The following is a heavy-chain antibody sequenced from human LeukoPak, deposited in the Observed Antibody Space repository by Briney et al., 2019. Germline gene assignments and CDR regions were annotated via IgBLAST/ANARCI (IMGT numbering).Heavy chain of an antibody. CDR1: GFTFSSYG. V-gene: IGHV3-30*03. Sequence: RPGRSLRLSCAASGFTFSSYGMHWARQAPGKGLEWVAVISYDGSNKYYADSVKGRFTISRDNSKNTLYLQMNSLRAEDTAVYYCARGRRSIAAAGTGWFDPWGQGTLVTVSS. CDR2: ISYDGSNK. CDR3: ARGRRSIAAAGTGWFDP. D-gene: IGHD6-13*01. J-gene: IGHJ5*02.